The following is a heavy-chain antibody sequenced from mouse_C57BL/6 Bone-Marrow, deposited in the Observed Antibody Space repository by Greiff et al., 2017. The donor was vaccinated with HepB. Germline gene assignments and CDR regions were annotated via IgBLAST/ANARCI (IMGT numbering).Heavy chain of an antibody. CDR1: GFTFSDYG. CDR3: ARALLVSFDY. Sequence: EVKLVESGGGLVQPGGSLKLSCAASGFTFSDYGMAWVRQAPRKGPEWVAFISNLAYSIYYADNVTGRFTISRENAKNTLYLEMSSLRSEDTAMYYCARALLVSFDYWGQGTTLTVSS. CDR2: ISNLAYSI. J-gene: IGHJ2*01. V-gene: IGHV5-15*01.